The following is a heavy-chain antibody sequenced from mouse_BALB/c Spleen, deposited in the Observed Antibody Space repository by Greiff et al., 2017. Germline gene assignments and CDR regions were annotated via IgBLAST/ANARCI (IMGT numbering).Heavy chain of an antibody. D-gene: IGHD2-4*01. CDR1: GYTFSSYW. J-gene: IGHJ3*01. V-gene: IGHV1-9*01. CDR2: ILPGSGST. CDR3: AREEITTRAWFAY. Sequence: QVQLQQSGAELMKPGASVKISCKATGYTFSSYWIEWVKQRPGHGLEWIGEILPGSGSTNYNEKFKGKATFTADTSSNTAYMQLSSLTSEDSAVYYCAREEITTRAWFAYWGQGTLVTVSA.